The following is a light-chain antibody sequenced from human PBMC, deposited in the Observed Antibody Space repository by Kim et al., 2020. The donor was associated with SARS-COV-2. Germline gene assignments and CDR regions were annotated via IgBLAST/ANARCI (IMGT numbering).Light chain of an antibody. CDR2: HDA. CDR1: KLGDKY. V-gene: IGLV3-1*01. Sequence: VSPGQTASIPFLGDKLGDKYASWYQQKPGRSPVLVIFHDAKRPSGIPERFSGSNSGNTATLTISGTQAMDEADYFCQAWDSTTVVFGGGTQLTVL. CDR3: QAWDSTTVV. J-gene: IGLJ3*02.